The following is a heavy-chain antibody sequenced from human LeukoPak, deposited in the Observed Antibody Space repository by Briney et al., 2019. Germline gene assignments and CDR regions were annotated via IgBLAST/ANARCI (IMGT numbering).Heavy chain of an antibody. V-gene: IGHV3-74*01. CDR2: SNEDGSTT. Sequence: GGSLRLSCAASGFTFSSNWMHWVRQAPGKGLVWVSRSNEDGSTTNYADSVKGRFTISRDNAKNTLYLQMNSLTAEDTAVYYCARDKAAAAPFDYWGQGTLVTVSS. CDR1: GFTFSSNW. J-gene: IGHJ4*02. CDR3: ARDKAAAAPFDY. D-gene: IGHD6-13*01.